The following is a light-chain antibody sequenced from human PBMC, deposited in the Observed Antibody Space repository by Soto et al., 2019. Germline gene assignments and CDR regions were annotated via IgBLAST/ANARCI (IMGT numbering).Light chain of an antibody. CDR2: DAS. CDR1: QSVGSK. V-gene: IGKV3D-15*01. Sequence: EIVMTQSPPTLSVSPGERATLSCRASQSVGSKLAWYQQRPGQAPRLLIYDASNRATGIPARFSGSGSGTEFSLTISSLQSEDFAAYSCQQYGDWPGAFGGGTKVEIK. CDR3: QQYGDWPGA. J-gene: IGKJ4*01.